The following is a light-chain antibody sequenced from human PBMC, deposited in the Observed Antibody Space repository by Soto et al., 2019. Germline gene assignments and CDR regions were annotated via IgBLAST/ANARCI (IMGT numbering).Light chain of an antibody. J-gene: IGLJ2*01. CDR3: SSYTSSSTVV. CDR2: DVS. Sequence: QSALTQPASVSGSPGQSITISCTGTSSDVGGYNYVSWYQQHPGKAPKLMIYDVSNRTSGVSNRFSGSKSGNTASLTISGLQAEDEAAYYCSSYTSSSTVVFRGGTTLTVL. CDR1: SSDVGGYNY. V-gene: IGLV2-14*01.